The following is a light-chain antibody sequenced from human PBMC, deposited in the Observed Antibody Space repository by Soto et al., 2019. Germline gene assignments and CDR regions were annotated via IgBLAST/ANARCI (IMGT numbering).Light chain of an antibody. CDR2: GVS. Sequence: DMVLTQTPGTLSLSPGDRANLSCRASQSVSNDYLAWFQQKPGQTPRLLIYGVSSRATGIPDRFSGSGSGTDFTLTISRLEPEDFAMYYCLHHGSSLWTFGQGTKVDIK. CDR3: LHHGSSLWT. J-gene: IGKJ1*01. V-gene: IGKV3-20*01. CDR1: QSVSNDY.